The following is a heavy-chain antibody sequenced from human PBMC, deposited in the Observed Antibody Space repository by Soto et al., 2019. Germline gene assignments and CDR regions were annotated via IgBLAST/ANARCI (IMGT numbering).Heavy chain of an antibody. CDR3: SRVRYYDSSGYWYYYYGMDV. D-gene: IGHD3-22*01. J-gene: IGHJ6*02. CDR1: GGSFSGYY. V-gene: IGHV4-34*01. Sequence: QVQLQQWGAGLLKPSETLSLTCAVYGGSFSGYYWSWIRQPQRKGLEWIGEINHSGSTNYNPSLKSRVTISVDTSKNQCSLKLSSVTAADTAVYYCSRVRYYDSSGYWYYYYGMDVWGQGTTVTVSS. CDR2: INHSGST.